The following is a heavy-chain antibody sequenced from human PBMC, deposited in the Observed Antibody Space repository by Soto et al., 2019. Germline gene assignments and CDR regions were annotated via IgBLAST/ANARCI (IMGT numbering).Heavy chain of an antibody. V-gene: IGHV3-21*06. CDR2: ISSTTNYI. CDR3: ARESEDLTSNFDY. J-gene: IGHJ4*02. Sequence: GGSLRLSCAASGFTFTWYSMNWVRQAPGKGLEWVSSISSTTNYIYYGDSMKGRFTISRDNAKNSLYLEMNSLRAEDTAVYYCARESEDLTSNFDYWGQGTLVTVSS. CDR1: GFTFTWYS.